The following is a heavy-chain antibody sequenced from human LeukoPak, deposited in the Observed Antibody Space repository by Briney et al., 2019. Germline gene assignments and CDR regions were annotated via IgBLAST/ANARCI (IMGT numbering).Heavy chain of an antibody. D-gene: IGHD6-19*01. Sequence: GGSLRLSRAASGFTFSSYSMNWVRQAPGKGLEWVSYISSSSSTIYYADSVKGRFTISRDNAKNSLYLQMNSLSAEDAAVYYCARAIAEAGTDSWGQGTLVTVSS. CDR3: ARAIAEAGTDS. CDR2: ISSSSSTI. V-gene: IGHV3-48*01. CDR1: GFTFSSYS. J-gene: IGHJ4*02.